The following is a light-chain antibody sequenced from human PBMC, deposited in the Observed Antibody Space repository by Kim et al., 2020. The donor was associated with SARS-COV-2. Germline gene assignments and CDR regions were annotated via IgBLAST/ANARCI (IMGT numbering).Light chain of an antibody. CDR1: QSVTYY. Sequence: LSPGERATLSCRVRQSVTYYLAWYPQRPGQAPTLLIYDASKRATGIPARFSGTGSGTDFTLPISSLEPEDSAVYYCQQRFNWPLTFGGGTKVDIK. J-gene: IGKJ4*01. CDR2: DAS. CDR3: QQRFNWPLT. V-gene: IGKV3-11*01.